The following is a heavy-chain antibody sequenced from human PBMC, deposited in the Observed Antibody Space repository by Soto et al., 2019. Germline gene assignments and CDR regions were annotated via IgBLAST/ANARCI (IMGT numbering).Heavy chain of an antibody. D-gene: IGHD2-2*01. Sequence: QVQLVQSGAEVKKPGSSVKVSCKASGGTFSSYAISWVRQAPGQGLEWMGGIIPIFGTANYAQKFQGRVTITAAESTSTAYMEMSSLRSEDTAVYYCARVLVVVPAAIGGSYYYYGMDVWGQGTTVTVSS. J-gene: IGHJ6*02. V-gene: IGHV1-69*01. CDR1: GGTFSSYA. CDR3: ARVLVVVPAAIGGSYYYYGMDV. CDR2: IIPIFGTA.